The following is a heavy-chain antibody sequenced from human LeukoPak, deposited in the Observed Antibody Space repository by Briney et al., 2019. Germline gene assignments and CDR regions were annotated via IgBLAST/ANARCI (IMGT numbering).Heavy chain of an antibody. Sequence: SETLSLTCTVSGGSISSSSYYWGWIRQPPGKGLEWIGSIYYSGSTYYNPSLKSRVTISVDTSKNQFSLKLSSVTAADTAVYYCAPRATVTTYYYYYMDVWGKGTTVTVSS. CDR2: IYYSGST. CDR1: GGSISSSSYY. J-gene: IGHJ6*03. V-gene: IGHV4-39*01. D-gene: IGHD4-17*01. CDR3: APRATVTTYYYYYMDV.